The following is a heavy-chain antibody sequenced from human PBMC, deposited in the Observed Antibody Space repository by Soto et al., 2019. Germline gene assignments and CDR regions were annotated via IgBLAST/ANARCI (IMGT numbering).Heavy chain of an antibody. J-gene: IGHJ5*02. D-gene: IGHD3-16*01. CDR3: ARGSFLRSHNWFDP. CDR1: GYTFTSYD. V-gene: IGHV1-8*01. CDR2: MNPNSGNT. Sequence: ASVKVSCKASGYTFTSYDINWVRQDTGQGLEWMGWMNPNSGNTGYAQKFQGRVTMTRNTSISTAYMELSSLRSEDTAVYYCARGSFLRSHNWFDPWGQGTLVTVSS.